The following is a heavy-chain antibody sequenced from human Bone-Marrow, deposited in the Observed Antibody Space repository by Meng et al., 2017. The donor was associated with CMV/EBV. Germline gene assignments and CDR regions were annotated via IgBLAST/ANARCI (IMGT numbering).Heavy chain of an antibody. V-gene: IGHV4-59*01. Sequence: SETLSLTCTVSGGSINFFFCNWIRQSPGKGLEWIGSIYYTGSTDYNPSLKSRVTISVDTSKNQFSLKLSSVTAADTAVYYCARVSKGSSGAFDIWGQGTMVTVSS. CDR3: ARVSKGSSGAFDI. CDR2: IYYTGST. J-gene: IGHJ3*02. CDR1: GGSINFFF. D-gene: IGHD6-25*01.